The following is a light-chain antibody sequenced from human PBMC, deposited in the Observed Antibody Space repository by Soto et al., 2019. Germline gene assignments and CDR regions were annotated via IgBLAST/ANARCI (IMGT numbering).Light chain of an antibody. V-gene: IGLV2-14*01. J-gene: IGLJ2*01. CDR2: EVS. CDR1: SNDVGGYNY. Sequence: QSVLTQPASVSGSPGQSITSSCTGTSNDVGGYNYVSWYQQHPGKAPKLMMYEVSNRPSGVSDRFSGSKSGNTASLIISGLLAEDEADYYCSSFTSRTTVLFGGGTKVTVL. CDR3: SSFTSRTTVL.